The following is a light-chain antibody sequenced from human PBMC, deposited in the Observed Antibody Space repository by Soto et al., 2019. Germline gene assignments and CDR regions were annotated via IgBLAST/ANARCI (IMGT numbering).Light chain of an antibody. CDR2: DVT. CDR3: CSYAATYVYV. J-gene: IGLJ1*01. V-gene: IGLV2-11*01. CDR1: SSVVGGYDF. Sequence: QSVLTQSRSVSGSPGQSVTVSCTGTSSVVGGYDFVSWYQQHPGKAPKLMIYDVTKRPSGVPDRFSGSKSGNTASLTISGLQAEDEAVYFCCSYAATYVYVFGTGTKVTVL.